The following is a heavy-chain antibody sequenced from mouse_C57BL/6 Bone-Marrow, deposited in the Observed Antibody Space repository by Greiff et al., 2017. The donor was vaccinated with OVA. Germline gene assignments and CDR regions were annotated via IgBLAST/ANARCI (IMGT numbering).Heavy chain of an antibody. CDR3: AIPSQLG. V-gene: IGHV1-74*01. CDR2: IHPSDSDT. D-gene: IGHD4-1*02. Sequence: HVQLQPSWAELVKPGASVKVSCKASGYTFTSYWMHWVQQSPGQGLEWLGRIHPSDSDTNNNQKYKGKATLTVDKTSSTAYMQLSSLTSEDSAVYYCAIPSQLGWGKGTTLTVSS. CDR1: GYTFTSYW. J-gene: IGHJ2*01.